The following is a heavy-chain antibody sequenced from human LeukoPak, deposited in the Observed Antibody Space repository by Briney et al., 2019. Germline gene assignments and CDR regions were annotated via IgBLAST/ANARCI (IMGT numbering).Heavy chain of an antibody. J-gene: IGHJ4*02. CDR2: IYYSGST. CDR1: GGSISSSSYY. V-gene: IGHV4-39*07. CDR3: APCGYPLMGFDY. Sequence: SETLSLTCTVSGGSISSSSYYWGWIRQPPGKGLEWIGSIYYSGSTYYNPSLKSRVTISVDTSKNQFSLKLSSVTAADTAVYYGAPCGYPLMGFDYGGQGPRVPVSS. D-gene: IGHD5-12*01.